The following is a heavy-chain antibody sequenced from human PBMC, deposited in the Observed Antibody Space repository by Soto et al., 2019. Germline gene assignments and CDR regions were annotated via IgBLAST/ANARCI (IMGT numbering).Heavy chain of an antibody. Sequence: SETLSLTCTVSGGSISTYYWSWIRQPPGKGLEWIGYIYYSGSTNYNPSLKSRVTISLDTSKNQFSLKLSSVTAADTAVYYCARDRLANWFDTRGQGTLVTVSS. CDR2: IYYSGST. V-gene: IGHV4-59*01. CDR1: GGSISTYY. CDR3: ARDRLANWFDT. J-gene: IGHJ5*02. D-gene: IGHD3-9*01.